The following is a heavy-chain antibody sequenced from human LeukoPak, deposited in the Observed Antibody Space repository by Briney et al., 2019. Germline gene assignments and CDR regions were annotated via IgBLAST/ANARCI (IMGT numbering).Heavy chain of an antibody. D-gene: IGHD5/OR15-5a*01. CDR2: ISSSGSTI. Sequence: GGSLRLSCAASGLTFSDYYMSWIRQAPGKGLEWVSYISSSGSTIYYADSVKGRFTISRDNSKNTLYLQMNSLRAEDTAVYYCAKDESTIWEFDYWGQGTLVTVSS. J-gene: IGHJ4*02. CDR1: GLTFSDYY. CDR3: AKDESTIWEFDY. V-gene: IGHV3-11*01.